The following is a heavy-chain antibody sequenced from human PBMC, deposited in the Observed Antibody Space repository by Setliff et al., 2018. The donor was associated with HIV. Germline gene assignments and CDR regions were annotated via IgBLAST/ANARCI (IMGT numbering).Heavy chain of an antibody. CDR3: ARASIWFGELLIDY. D-gene: IGHD3-10*01. V-gene: IGHV4-39*01. J-gene: IGHJ4*02. CDR2: IHYTGRT. Sequence: SETLSLTCTVFGGSIGSSSYYWGWVRQPPGRRLEWIGGIHYTGRTYYNPSLRSRFTISVATSKNQFSLKLSSVTATDTAVFYCARASIWFGELLIDYWGQGMLVTVSS. CDR1: GGSIGSSSYY.